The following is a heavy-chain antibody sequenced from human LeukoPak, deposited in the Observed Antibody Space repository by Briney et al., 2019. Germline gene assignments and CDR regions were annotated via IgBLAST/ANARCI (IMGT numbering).Heavy chain of an antibody. J-gene: IGHJ4*02. Sequence: ASVKVSCKASGYTFIDYTMHWLRQAPGQRLEWMGWINASNGNTKYSQKFQGRVTITRDTSASTAYMELSSLRSEDTAVYYCARWRVAAAGYYFDYWGQGTLVTVSS. D-gene: IGHD6-13*01. V-gene: IGHV1-3*01. CDR2: INASNGNT. CDR3: ARWRVAAAGYYFDY. CDR1: GYTFIDYT.